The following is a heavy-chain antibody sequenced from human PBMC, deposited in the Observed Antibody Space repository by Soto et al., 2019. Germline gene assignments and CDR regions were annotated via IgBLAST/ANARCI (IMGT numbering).Heavy chain of an antibody. Sequence: GGSLRLSCAASGFTFSDYYMSWIRQAPGKGLEWVSYISSSSSYTNYADSVKGRFTISRDNAKNSLYLQMNSLRAEDTAVYYCARDQGYYDILTGYQPHYGMDVWGQGTTVTV. J-gene: IGHJ6*02. CDR1: GFTFSDYY. D-gene: IGHD3-9*01. CDR2: ISSSSSYT. V-gene: IGHV3-11*06. CDR3: ARDQGYYDILTGYQPHYGMDV.